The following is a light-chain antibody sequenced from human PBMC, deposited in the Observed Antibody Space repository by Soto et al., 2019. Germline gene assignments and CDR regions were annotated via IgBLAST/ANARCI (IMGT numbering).Light chain of an antibody. J-gene: IGLJ1*01. CDR2: DVS. V-gene: IGLV2-14*01. Sequence: QSALTQPASVSGSPGQSITISCTATSSDVGGYNYVSWYQQYPGKAPKLMIYDVSNRPSGVSNRFSGSKSGNTASLTISGLQAEDEADYYCSSYTISNTLVFGSGTKLTVL. CDR3: SSYTISNTLV. CDR1: SSDVGGYNY.